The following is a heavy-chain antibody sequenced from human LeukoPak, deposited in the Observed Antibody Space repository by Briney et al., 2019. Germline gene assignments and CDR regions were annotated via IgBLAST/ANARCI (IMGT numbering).Heavy chain of an antibody. V-gene: IGHV3-64*01. J-gene: IGHJ6*03. D-gene: IGHD2-15*01. CDR1: GFTFSSYA. Sequence: GGSLRLSCAASGFTFSSYAMHWVRQAPGKGLEYVSAISSNGGSTYYANSVKGRFTISRDNSKNTLYLQMGSLRAEDMAVYYCARGGSGRYYYYYMDVWGKGTTVTVSS. CDR2: ISSNGGST. CDR3: ARGGSGRYYYYYMDV.